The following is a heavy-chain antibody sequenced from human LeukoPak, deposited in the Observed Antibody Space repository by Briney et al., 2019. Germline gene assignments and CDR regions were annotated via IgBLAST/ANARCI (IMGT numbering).Heavy chain of an antibody. V-gene: IGHV3-33*01. D-gene: IGHD2-2*01. J-gene: IGHJ4*02. CDR3: ATWSHLAPVNDY. CDR2: MWFDESKE. Sequence: GGSLRLSCAASGFAFSRYAMHWVRQAPGKGLEWVAVMWFDESKEHYADSVKGRFTISRDNSENTLYLQMDSLRVEDTAVCYCATWSHLAPVNDYWGQGTLVTVSS. CDR1: GFAFSRYA.